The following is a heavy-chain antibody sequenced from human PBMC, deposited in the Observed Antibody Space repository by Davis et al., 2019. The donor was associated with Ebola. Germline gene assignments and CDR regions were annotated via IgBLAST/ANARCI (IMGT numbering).Heavy chain of an antibody. Sequence: QTPSLTRAVYGGSFSGYYWSWIRQPPGKGLEWIGEINHSGSTNYNPSLKSRVTISVDTSKNQFSLKLSSVTAADTAVYYCARGNSGYYFDYWGQGTLVTVSS. CDR1: GGSFSGYY. J-gene: IGHJ4*02. CDR2: INHSGST. CDR3: ARGNSGYYFDY. V-gene: IGHV4-34*01. D-gene: IGHD1-7*01.